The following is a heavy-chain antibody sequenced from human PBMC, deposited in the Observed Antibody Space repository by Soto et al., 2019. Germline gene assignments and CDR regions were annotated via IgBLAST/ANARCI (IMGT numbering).Heavy chain of an antibody. J-gene: IGHJ4*02. V-gene: IGHV1-58*01. CDR1: GFTFTSSA. D-gene: IGHD3-10*01. CDR3: AADLGLITTVRGGVDY. Sequence: QMQLVQSGPEVKKPGTSVKVSCKASGFTFTSSAVQWVRQARGQRLEWIGWIVVGSGNTNYAQKFQERVTITRDMSTSTAYMELSSLRSEDTAVYYCAADLGLITTVRGGVDYWGQGTLVTVSS. CDR2: IVVGSGNT.